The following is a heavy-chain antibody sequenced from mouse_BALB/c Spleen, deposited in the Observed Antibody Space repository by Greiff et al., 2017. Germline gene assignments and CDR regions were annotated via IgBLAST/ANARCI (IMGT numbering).Heavy chain of an antibody. D-gene: IGHD1-1*01. CDR3: ARNYGSSYGYWYFDV. V-gene: IGHV1-7*01. CDR2: INPSTGYT. Sequence: VQLRQSGAELAKPGASVKMSCKASGYTFTSYWMHWVKQRPGQGLEWIGYINPSTGYTEYNQKFKDKATLTADKSSSTAYMQLSSLTSEDSAVYYCARNYGSSYGYWYFDVWGAGTTVTVSS. J-gene: IGHJ1*01. CDR1: GYTFTSYW.